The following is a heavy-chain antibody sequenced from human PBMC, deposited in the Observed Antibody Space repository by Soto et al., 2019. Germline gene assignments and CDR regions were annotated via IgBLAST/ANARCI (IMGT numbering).Heavy chain of an antibody. Sequence: ASVKVSCKASGYTFTSYGISWVRQAPGQGLEWMGWISAYNGNTNYAQKLQGRVTMTTDTSTSTAYMELRSLRSDDTAVYYCARDRIAVAASSFDIWGQGTMVTVSS. D-gene: IGHD6-19*01. J-gene: IGHJ3*02. V-gene: IGHV1-18*01. CDR3: ARDRIAVAASSFDI. CDR2: ISAYNGNT. CDR1: GYTFTSYG.